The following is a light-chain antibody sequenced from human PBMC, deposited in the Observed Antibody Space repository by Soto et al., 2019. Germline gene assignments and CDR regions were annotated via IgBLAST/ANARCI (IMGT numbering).Light chain of an antibody. J-gene: IGLJ1*01. V-gene: IGLV2-14*01. Sequence: QSLLTQPASVSGSPGQSITISCTGTSSDVGGYNSVSWYQQHPGKAPKLMIYEVSNRPSGVSNRFTGSKSGDTASLTISGLQAGDQADYYCSSYTSSNTHVFGTGAKGTGL. CDR1: SSDVGGYNS. CDR3: SSYTSSNTHV. CDR2: EVS.